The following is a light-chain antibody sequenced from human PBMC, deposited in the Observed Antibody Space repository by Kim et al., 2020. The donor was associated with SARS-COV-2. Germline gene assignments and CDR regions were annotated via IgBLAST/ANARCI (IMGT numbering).Light chain of an antibody. CDR1: RSNIGTNY. CDR3: ATWDDSLNGPV. V-gene: IGLV1-44*01. Sequence: GQRVTISCSGSRSNIGTNYVNWYQQPPGTAPKLLIYSNNQRPSGVPDRFSGSKSGTSASLAISGLQSEDEADYYCATWDDSLNGPVFGGGTQLTVL. CDR2: SNN. J-gene: IGLJ3*02.